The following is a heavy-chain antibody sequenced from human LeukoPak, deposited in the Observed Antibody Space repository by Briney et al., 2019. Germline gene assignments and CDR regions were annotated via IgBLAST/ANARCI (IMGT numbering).Heavy chain of an antibody. CDR2: ISGSGVST. Sequence: PGGSLTLSCAASGFIFGRDSMNWVRQAPGKGLEWVSAISGSGVSTYYADSVKGRFTVSRDNSKNTLYLQMSSLRAEDTAVYYCAKDERNWNYNLASQTYDWGQGTLVTVSS. D-gene: IGHD1-7*01. CDR3: AKDERNWNYNLASQTYD. J-gene: IGHJ4*02. CDR1: GFIFGRDS. V-gene: IGHV3-23*01.